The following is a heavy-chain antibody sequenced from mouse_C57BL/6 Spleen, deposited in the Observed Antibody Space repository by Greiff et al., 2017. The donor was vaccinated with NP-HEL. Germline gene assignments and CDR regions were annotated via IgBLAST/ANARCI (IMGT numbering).Heavy chain of an antibody. CDR3: ARSDSSGYWYFDV. CDR2: IYPRSGNT. Sequence: VKLQQSGAELARPGASVKLSCKASGYTFTSYGISWVKQRTGQGLEWIGEIYPRSGNTYYNEKFKGKATLTADKSSSTAYMELRSLTSEDSAVYFCARSDSSGYWYFDVWGTGTTVTVSS. V-gene: IGHV1-81*01. J-gene: IGHJ1*03. CDR1: GYTFTSYG. D-gene: IGHD3-2*02.